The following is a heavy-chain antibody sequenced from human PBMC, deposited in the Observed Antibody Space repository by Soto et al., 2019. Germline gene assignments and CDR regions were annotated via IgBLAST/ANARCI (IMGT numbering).Heavy chain of an antibody. V-gene: IGHV1-18*01. Sequence: VKVSCKASGYTFTSYGISWVRQAPGQGLDWMGWISAYNGNTKYAQDLQGRVTMTTDTSTSTAYMELRSLRSDDTAVYYCARFSGGSYNTYYFYYGMDVWGQGTTVTVSS. CDR1: GYTFTSYG. J-gene: IGHJ6*02. CDR3: ARFSGGSYNTYYFYYGMDV. CDR2: ISAYNGNT. D-gene: IGHD2-15*01.